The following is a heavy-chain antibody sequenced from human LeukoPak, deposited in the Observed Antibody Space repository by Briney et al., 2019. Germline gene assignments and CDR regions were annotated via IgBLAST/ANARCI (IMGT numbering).Heavy chain of an antibody. CDR1: GFTFSSYG. V-gene: IGHV3-30*02. D-gene: IGHD3-22*01. CDR3: AKDQSSDRFLDY. CDR2: IRYDSTDK. J-gene: IGHJ4*02. Sequence: PGGSLRLSCAASGFTFSSYGMHWVRQAPGKGLEWVAFIRYDSTDKYYADSVKGRFTISRDNSKNTLYLQMNSLGAEDTALYYCAKDQSSDRFLDYWGQGTLVTVSS.